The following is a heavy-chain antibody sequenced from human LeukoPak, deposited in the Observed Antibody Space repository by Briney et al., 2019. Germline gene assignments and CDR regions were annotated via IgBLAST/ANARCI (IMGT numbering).Heavy chain of an antibody. D-gene: IGHD2-2*01. CDR1: GGSLSSYY. V-gene: IGHV4-4*07. J-gene: IGHJ5*02. CDR2: IYTSGST. CDR3: AREPGYTWYQLDQDWFDP. Sequence: SETLSLTCTVSGGSLSSYYWSWVRQTAGKGLERIGRIYTSGSTNYNPSLKSRVTISVDKSKNQFSLKLSSVTAADTAVYYCAREPGYTWYQLDQDWFDPWGQGTLGTVSS.